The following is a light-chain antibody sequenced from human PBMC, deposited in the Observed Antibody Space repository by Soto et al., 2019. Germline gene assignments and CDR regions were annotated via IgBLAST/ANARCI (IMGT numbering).Light chain of an antibody. J-gene: IGLJ2*01. V-gene: IGLV1-40*01. CDR1: SSNIGAIYD. CDR3: AVWDDSLNGVI. Sequence: QSVLTQPPSVSGAPGQRVTISCTGSSSNIGAIYDVQWYQQLPGAAPKLLIYGNTNRPSGVPDRFSGSKSGTSASLAITGLQAEDEADYYCAVWDDSLNGVIFGGGTKVTVL. CDR2: GNT.